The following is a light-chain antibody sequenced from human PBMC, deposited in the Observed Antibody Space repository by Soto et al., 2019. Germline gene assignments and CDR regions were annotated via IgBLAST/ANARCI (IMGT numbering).Light chain of an antibody. V-gene: IGKV1-39*01. CDR1: QSINSN. CDR2: AAS. CDR3: QQSYSIPFT. J-gene: IGKJ3*01. Sequence: DIPMTQSPSSLSASVGDRVTITCRASQSINSNLNWYQQKPGKAPNLLIFAASNLQGGVPSRFSGSGSGTDFTLTISSLQPEDFATYYCQQSYSIPFTFGPGTKAEIK.